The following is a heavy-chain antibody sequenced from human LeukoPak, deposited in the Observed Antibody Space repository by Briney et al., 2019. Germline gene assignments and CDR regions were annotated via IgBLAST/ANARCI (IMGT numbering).Heavy chain of an antibody. CDR3: ARDWTTYFDY. CDR1: GGTFSSYA. J-gene: IGHJ4*02. V-gene: IGHV1-69*04. Sequence: SVKVSCKASGGTFSSYAISWVRQAPGQGLEWMGRIIPILGIANYAQKLQGRVTMTTDTSTSTAYMELRSLRSDDTAVYYCARDWTTYFDYWGQGTLVTVSS. D-gene: IGHD3/OR15-3a*01. CDR2: IIPILGIA.